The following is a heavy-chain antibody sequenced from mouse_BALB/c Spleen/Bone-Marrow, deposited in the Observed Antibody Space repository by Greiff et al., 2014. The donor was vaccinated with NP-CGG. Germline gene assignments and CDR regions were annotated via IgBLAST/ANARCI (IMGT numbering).Heavy chain of an antibody. CDR1: GYTFTSYY. J-gene: IGHJ4*01. Sequence: VQLQQSGPELVKPGASVRISCKASGYTFTSYYIHWVKQRPGQGLEWIGRIYPGNVNTKYNEKFKVKATLTADKSSSTAYMQLSSLTSEDSAVYFCARRKWAMDYWGQGTSVTVSS. D-gene: IGHD1-3*01. CDR3: ARRKWAMDY. CDR2: IYPGNVNT. V-gene: IGHV1S56*01.